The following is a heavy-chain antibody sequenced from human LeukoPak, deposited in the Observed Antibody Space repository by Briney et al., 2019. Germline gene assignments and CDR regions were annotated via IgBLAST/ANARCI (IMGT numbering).Heavy chain of an antibody. Sequence: ASVKVSCKASGYTFSSFYLHWVRQAPGQGLEWMGIITPNTGDTTYAPKFQDRLIMTRDRSTSTVYMELHSLRSEDTAVYYCARSRNYYSVYFDNWGQGTPVPVSS. CDR2: ITPNTGDT. J-gene: IGHJ4*02. D-gene: IGHD3-10*01. CDR3: ARSRNYYSVYFDN. CDR1: GYTFSSFY. V-gene: IGHV1-46*01.